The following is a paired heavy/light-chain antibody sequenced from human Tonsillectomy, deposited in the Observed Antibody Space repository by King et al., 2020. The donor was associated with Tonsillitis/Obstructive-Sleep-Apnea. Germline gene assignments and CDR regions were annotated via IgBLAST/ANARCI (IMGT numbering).Heavy chain of an antibody. V-gene: IGHV1-46*01. CDR3: ARDLGHSVDFWSGYFDAFDI. CDR2: INPGNGDT. J-gene: IGHJ3*02. CDR1: GYTFPLYY. Sequence: QAQLVQSGAEVMRPGASVKISCEASGYTFPLYYMYWVRQAPGQGLEWMGMINPGNGDTSYAEQFQGRLTMTADTSTSTIFMDLRSLRSEDTAMYYCARDLGHSVDFWSGYFDAFDIWGQGTMVTVSS. D-gene: IGHD3-3*01.
Light chain of an antibody. CDR3: CSYAGSSTFL. J-gene: IGLJ2*01. Sequence: QSALTQPASVSGSPGQSITISCTGTSSDVGNSDLVSWYQQHPGKAPQLMIYEGSKRPSGISYRFSGSKSGNTASLTISGLQAEDEADYYCCSYAGSSTFLFGGGTKLTVL. CDR1: SSDVGNSDL. CDR2: EGS. V-gene: IGLV2-23*01.